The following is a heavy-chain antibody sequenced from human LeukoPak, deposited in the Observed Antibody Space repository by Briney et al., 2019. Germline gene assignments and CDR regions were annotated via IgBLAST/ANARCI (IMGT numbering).Heavy chain of an antibody. V-gene: IGHV3-23*01. CDR2: ISGSGGST. CDR1: GFTFSSYA. D-gene: IGHD6-13*01. J-gene: IGHJ5*02. Sequence: PGGSLRLSCAASGFTFSSYAMSWVRQAPGKGLEWVSAISGSGGSTYYADSVKGRFTISRDNSKNTLYLQMNSLRAEDTAVYYCARDVYSSSWYGILYNWFDPWGQGTLVTVSS. CDR3: ARDVYSSSWYGILYNWFDP.